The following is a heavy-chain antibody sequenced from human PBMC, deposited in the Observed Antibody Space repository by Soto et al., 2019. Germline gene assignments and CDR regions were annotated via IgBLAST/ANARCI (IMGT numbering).Heavy chain of an antibody. V-gene: IGHV4-39*01. CDR2: IYYSGST. CDR3: ARASYHTSDY. D-gene: IGHD2-2*02. Sequence: SETLSLTCTVSGGSISSSSYYWGWIRQPPGKGLEWIGSIYYSGSTYYNPSLKSRVTISVDTSKNQFSLKLSSVTAADTAVYYCARASYHTSDYWGQGTLVTVSS. CDR1: GGSISSSSYY. J-gene: IGHJ4*02.